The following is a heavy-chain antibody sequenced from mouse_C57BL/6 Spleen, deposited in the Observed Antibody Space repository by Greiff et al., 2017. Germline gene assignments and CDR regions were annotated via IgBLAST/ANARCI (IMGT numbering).Heavy chain of an antibody. J-gene: IGHJ4*01. CDR3: ARPVVPYYAMDY. CDR1: GYTFTDYN. CDR2: INPNNGGT. V-gene: IGHV1-22*01. Sequence: VQLKESGPELVKPGASVKMSCKASGYTFTDYNMHWVKQSHGKSLEWIGYINPNNGGTSYNQKFKGKATLTVNKSSSTAYMELRSLTSEDSAVYYCARPVVPYYAMDYWGQGTSVTVSS. D-gene: IGHD1-1*01.